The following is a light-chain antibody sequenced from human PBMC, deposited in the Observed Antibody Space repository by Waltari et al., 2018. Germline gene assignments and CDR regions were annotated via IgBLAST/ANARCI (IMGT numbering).Light chain of an antibody. CDR3: CAYAGNSVYV. Sequence: HSALTQPASVTGSPGQSVTISCPGPSRDIGSFDLVARLQRHPGKAPKLIIHEAMKRPSGVSSRYSGSKSGVTASLTISGLRADDEADYYCCAYAGNSVYVFGTGTKVTVL. J-gene: IGLJ1*01. CDR2: EAM. CDR1: SRDIGSFDL. V-gene: IGLV2-23*01.